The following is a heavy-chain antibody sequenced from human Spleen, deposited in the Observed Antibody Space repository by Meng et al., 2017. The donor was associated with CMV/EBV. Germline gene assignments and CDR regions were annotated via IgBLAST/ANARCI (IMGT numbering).Heavy chain of an antibody. CDR3: ASTYGDYVTGNFDY. D-gene: IGHD4-17*01. CDR1: GFTFSSYS. Sequence: GGSLRLSCAASGFTFSSYSMNWVRQAPGKGLEWVSSISSSSSYIYYADSVKGRFTISRDNAKNSLYLQMNSLRAEDTAVYYCASTYGDYVTGNFDYWGQGTLVTVSS. J-gene: IGHJ4*02. V-gene: IGHV3-21*01. CDR2: ISSSSSYI.